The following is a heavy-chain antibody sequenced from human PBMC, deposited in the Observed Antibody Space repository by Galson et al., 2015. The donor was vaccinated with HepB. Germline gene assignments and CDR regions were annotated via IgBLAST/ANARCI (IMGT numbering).Heavy chain of an antibody. V-gene: IGHV4-59*01. Sequence: ETLSLTCTVSGGSISSYYWSWIRQPPGKGLEWIGYIYYSGSTNYNPSLKSRVTISVDTSKNQFSLKLSSVTAADTAVYYCARGRASTAVAGSYWYFDLWGRGTLVTVSS. CDR2: IYYSGST. D-gene: IGHD6-19*01. CDR1: GGSISSYY. J-gene: IGHJ2*01. CDR3: ARGRASTAVAGSYWYFDL.